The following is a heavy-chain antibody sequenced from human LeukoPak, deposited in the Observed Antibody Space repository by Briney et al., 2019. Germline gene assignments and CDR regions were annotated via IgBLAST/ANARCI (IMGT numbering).Heavy chain of an antibody. CDR3: ARDSRRMGRVVY. J-gene: IGHJ4*02. V-gene: IGHV3-21*01. CDR2: ISSSSSYI. D-gene: IGHD2-15*01. CDR1: GFTFSSYW. Sequence: SGGSLRLSCAASGFTFSSYWMSWVRQAPGKGLEWVSSISSSSSYIYYADSVKGRFTISRDNAKNSLYLQMNSLRAEDTAVYYCARDSRRMGRVVYWGQGTLVTVSS.